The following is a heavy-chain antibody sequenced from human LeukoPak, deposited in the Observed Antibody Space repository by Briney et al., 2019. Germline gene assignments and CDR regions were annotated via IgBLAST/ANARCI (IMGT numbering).Heavy chain of an antibody. CDR1: GGSISSSNW. CDR3: ARGDDDYAGNWFDP. D-gene: IGHD4-17*01. CDR2: IYHSGST. V-gene: IGHV4-4*02. Sequence: SGTLSLTCTVSGGSISSSNWWSWVRQPPGKGLEWIGEIYHSGSTNYNPSLKGRVTISVDKSKNQFSLKLSSVTAADTAVYYCARGDDDYAGNWFDPWGQGTLVTVSS. J-gene: IGHJ5*02.